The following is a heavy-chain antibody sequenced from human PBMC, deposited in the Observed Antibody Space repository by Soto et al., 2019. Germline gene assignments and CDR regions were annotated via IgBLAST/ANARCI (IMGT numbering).Heavy chain of an antibody. CDR1: GFTFRSYW. D-gene: IGHD6-19*01. CDR2: IRSDGSTT. Sequence: PGGSLRLSCAASGFTFRSYWMHWIRQVPGKGLVWVSRIRSDGSTTTYADSVKGRFTISRDNAKNTLYLQMNSLRAEDTAVYYCARGESNSGWLYWGQGALVTSPQ. CDR3: ARGESNSGWLY. V-gene: IGHV3-74*01. J-gene: IGHJ4*02.